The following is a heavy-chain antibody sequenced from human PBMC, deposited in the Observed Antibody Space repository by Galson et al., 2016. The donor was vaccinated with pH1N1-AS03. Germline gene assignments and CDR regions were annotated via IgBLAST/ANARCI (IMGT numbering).Heavy chain of an antibody. CDR2: ISSDGGST. V-gene: IGHV3-64*02. CDR3: ERAGGY. J-gene: IGHJ4*02. CDR1: GFIFSNHG. Sequence: SLRLSCAASGFIFSNHGMHWARQAPGKGPEFVARISSDGGSTYYADSVKARFTISRDNSKNTLYLQMDSLRVEDTAVYYCERAGGYWGQGTLVIVSS.